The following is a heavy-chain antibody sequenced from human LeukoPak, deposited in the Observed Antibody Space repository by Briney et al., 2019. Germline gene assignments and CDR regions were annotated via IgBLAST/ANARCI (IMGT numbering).Heavy chain of an antibody. CDR1: GGSISSGDYY. D-gene: IGHD3-10*01. Sequence: PSQTLSLTCTVSGGSISSGDYYWSWIRQHPGKGLEWIGYIYYSGSTYYNPSLKSRVTISVDTSKNQFSLKLSSVTAADTAVYYCARDVFGGGGYYFDYWGQGTLVTVSS. J-gene: IGHJ4*02. V-gene: IGHV4-31*03. CDR3: ARDVFGGGGYYFDY. CDR2: IYYSGST.